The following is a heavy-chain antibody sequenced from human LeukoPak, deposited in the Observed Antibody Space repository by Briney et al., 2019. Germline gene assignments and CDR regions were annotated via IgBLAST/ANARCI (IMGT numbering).Heavy chain of an antibody. Sequence: GESLKISCKGSGYSFSTYWVGWVRQMPGKGLEWMGIIYPGDSDTRYSPSFQGQVTISADKPISTAYLQWNSLKASDTAMYYCARSNPVGGIPQLDHWGQGTLVTVSS. CDR2: IYPGDSDT. V-gene: IGHV5-51*04. CDR3: ARSNPVGGIPQLDH. CDR1: GYSFSTYW. D-gene: IGHD3-16*02. J-gene: IGHJ4*02.